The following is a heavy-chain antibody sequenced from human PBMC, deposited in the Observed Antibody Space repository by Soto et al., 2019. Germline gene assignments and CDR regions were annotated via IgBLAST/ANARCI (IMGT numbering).Heavy chain of an antibody. J-gene: IGHJ5*02. CDR2: ISPSGGST. V-gene: IGHV1-46*01. Sequence: ASVKVSCKASGYTYTSYYMHWVRQAPGQGLEWMGIISPSGGSTSYAQKFQGRVTMTRDTSTSTVFMELRSLRSDDTAVYYCARGLSIDYNWFDPWGQGTLVTVSS. CDR1: GYTYTSYY. D-gene: IGHD3-9*01. CDR3: ARGLSIDYNWFDP.